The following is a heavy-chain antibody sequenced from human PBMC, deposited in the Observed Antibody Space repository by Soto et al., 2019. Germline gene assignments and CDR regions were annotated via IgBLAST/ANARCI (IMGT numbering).Heavy chain of an antibody. D-gene: IGHD2-15*01. CDR2: ISSSSSTI. J-gene: IGHJ4*02. CDR1: GFTFSSYS. Sequence: GGSLRLSCAASGFTFSSYSMNWVRQAPGKGLEWVSYISSSSSTIYYADSVKGRFTISRDNAKNSLYLQMNSLRAEDTAVYYCARDCSGGSCYSRDYWGQGTLVTVSS. CDR3: ARDCSGGSCYSRDY. V-gene: IGHV3-48*01.